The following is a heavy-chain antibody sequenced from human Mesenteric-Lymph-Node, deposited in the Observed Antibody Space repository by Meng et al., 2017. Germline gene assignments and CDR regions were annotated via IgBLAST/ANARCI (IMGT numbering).Heavy chain of an antibody. CDR2: INPNSGGT. CDR3: ARDMVRGVRVPDY. J-gene: IGHJ4*02. Sequence: ASVKVSCKASGYTFTSYDINWVRQAPGQGLEWMGWINPNSGGTNFAQKFQGRVSMTRDTSISTAYMELSRLSSDDTAMYYCARDMVRGVRVPDYWGQGTLVTVSS. CDR1: GYTFTSYD. V-gene: IGHV1-2*02. D-gene: IGHD3-10*01.